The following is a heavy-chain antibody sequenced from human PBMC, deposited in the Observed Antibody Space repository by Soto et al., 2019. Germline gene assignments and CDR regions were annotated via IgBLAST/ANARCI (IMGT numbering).Heavy chain of an antibody. CDR1: GFTFSSYA. CDR3: AAMTLALGPPA. J-gene: IGHJ5*02. D-gene: IGHD3-16*01. V-gene: IGHV3-30-3*01. Sequence: GGSLRLSCAASGFTFSSYAMHWVRQAPGKGLEWVAVISYDGSNKYYADSVKGRFTISRDNSKNTLYLQMNSLRAEDTAVYYCAAMTLALGPPAWGQGTLVTVSS. CDR2: ISYDGSNK.